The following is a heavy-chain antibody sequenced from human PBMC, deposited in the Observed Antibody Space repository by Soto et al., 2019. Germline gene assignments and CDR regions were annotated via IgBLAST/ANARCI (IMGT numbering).Heavy chain of an antibody. CDR3: ARSADYYYDSSGYLDY. CDR2: IWYDGSNK. V-gene: IGHV3-33*01. J-gene: IGHJ4*02. D-gene: IGHD3-22*01. CDR1: GFTFSSYG. Sequence: QVQLVESGGGVVQPGRSLRLSCAASGFTFSSYGMHWVRQAPGKGLEWVAVIWYDGSNKYYADSVKGRFTISRDNSKNTLYLQMNSLRAEDTAVYYCARSADYYYDSSGYLDYWGQGTLVTVSS.